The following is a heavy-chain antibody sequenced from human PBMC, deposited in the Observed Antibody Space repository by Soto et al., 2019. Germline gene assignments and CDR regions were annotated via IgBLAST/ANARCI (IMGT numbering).Heavy chain of an antibody. CDR2: IYYSGGT. CDR1: GGSISHADYY. J-gene: IGHJ5*01. CDR3: ARAMVRGVLGS. D-gene: IGHD3-10*01. V-gene: IGHV4-31*03. Sequence: PSETLSLTCTVSGGSISHADYYWSWIRQHPGKGLEWIGYIYYSGGTYFNPSLESRVTMSVDTSKNQFSLNLNSVTAADTAVYYCARAMVRGVLGSWGQGTMVTVYS.